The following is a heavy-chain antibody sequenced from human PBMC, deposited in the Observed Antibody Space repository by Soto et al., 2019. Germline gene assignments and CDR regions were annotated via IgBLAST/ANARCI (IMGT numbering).Heavy chain of an antibody. J-gene: IGHJ6*02. Sequence: ASVKVSFKASGYTFTSYAMHWVRQAPGQRLEWMGWINAGNGNTKYSQKFQGRVTITRDTSASTAYMELSSLRSEDTAVYYCARDRLQLLEDFDYYYYYGMDVWGQGTTVTVSS. D-gene: IGHD2-2*01. CDR3: ARDRLQLLEDFDYYYYYGMDV. V-gene: IGHV1-3*01. CDR1: GYTFTSYA. CDR2: INAGNGNT.